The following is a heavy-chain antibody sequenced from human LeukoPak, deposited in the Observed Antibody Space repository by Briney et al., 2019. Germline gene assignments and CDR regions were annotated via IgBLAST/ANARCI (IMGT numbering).Heavy chain of an antibody. CDR2: IYTSGST. CDR1: GGSISSGSYY. Sequence: SETLSLTCTVSGGSISSGSYYWSWIRQPAGTGLEWLGRIYTSGSTNYNPSLKSRVTISVDTSKNQFSLKLSSVTAADTAVYYCARDCRGYGGYDPPWYFDYWGQGTLVTVSS. CDR3: ARDCRGYGGYDPPWYFDY. J-gene: IGHJ4*02. D-gene: IGHD5-12*01. V-gene: IGHV4-61*02.